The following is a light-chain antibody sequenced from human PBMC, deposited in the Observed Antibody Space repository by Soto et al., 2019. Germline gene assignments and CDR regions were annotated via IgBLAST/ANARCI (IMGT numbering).Light chain of an antibody. J-gene: IGLJ1*01. V-gene: IGLV2-18*02. CDR2: EVN. CDR3: NSFTTSSTYV. Sequence: LTQPASVSGSPGQSITISCTGTSSDIGSYNRVSWYQQPPGTAPKLIIYEVNNRPSGVPDRFSGSKSGNTASLTISGLQAEDEADYYCNSFTTSSTYVFGTGTKVTVL. CDR1: SSDIGSYNR.